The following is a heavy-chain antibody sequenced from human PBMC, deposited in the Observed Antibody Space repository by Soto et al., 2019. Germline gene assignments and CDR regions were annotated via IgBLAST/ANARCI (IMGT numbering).Heavy chain of an antibody. V-gene: IGHV3-48*02. D-gene: IGHD3-16*01. CDR1: GFTFTKYT. Sequence: EEQVVESGGGLVQPGGSLRLSCAASGFTFTKYTMNWVRQAPGKGLEWISDISSSSSTIHYADSVKGRFTVSRDNAKNSLYLQMNDLRDEDTAVYYCARGLEVPPNFYSYGMDVWGQGTTVTVSS. CDR2: ISSSSSTI. J-gene: IGHJ6*02. CDR3: ARGLEVPPNFYSYGMDV.